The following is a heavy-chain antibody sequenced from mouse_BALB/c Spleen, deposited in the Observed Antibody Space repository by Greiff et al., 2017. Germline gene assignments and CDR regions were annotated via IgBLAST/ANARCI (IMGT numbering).Heavy chain of an antibody. V-gene: IGHV1-69*02. CDR1: GYTFTSYW. J-gene: IGHJ3*01. CDR3: ARGELAWFAY. D-gene: IGHD3-3*01. Sequence: VQLQQPGAELVKPGASVKLSCKASGYTFTSYWMHWVKQRPGQGLEWIGEIDPSDSYTNYNQKFKGKATLTVDKSSSTAYMQLSSLTSEDSAVYYCARGELAWFAYWGQGTLVTVSA. CDR2: IDPSDSYT.